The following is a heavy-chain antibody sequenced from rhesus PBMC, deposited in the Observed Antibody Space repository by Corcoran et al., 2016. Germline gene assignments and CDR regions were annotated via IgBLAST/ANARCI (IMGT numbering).Heavy chain of an antibody. Sequence: QLQLQESGPGLVKPSETLSLTCAVSGGSISSNYWSWIRQPPGKGLEWIGRISGSGGSTDYNPSRKSRVTISTATSKNQFSLKLCSVTAADTAVYYCARDRSYSGGSWTYWGQGVLVTVSS. CDR3: ARDRSYSGGSWTY. CDR1: GGSISSNY. CDR2: ISGSGGST. J-gene: IGHJ4*01. D-gene: IGHD6-25*01. V-gene: IGHV4-173*01.